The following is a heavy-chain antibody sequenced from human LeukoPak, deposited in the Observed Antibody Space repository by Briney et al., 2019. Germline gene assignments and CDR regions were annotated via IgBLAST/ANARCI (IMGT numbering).Heavy chain of an antibody. D-gene: IGHD5-12*01. CDR3: ARSAEWLRNAFDI. Sequence: SETLSLSCSVSGASTSHFYWNWIRQPPGKGLEWIGYMHNSGSSKHSPSLKSRVTISIDTSKNLFSLQLTSVTAADTAIYYCARSAEWLRNAFDIWGKGTMVSVSS. CDR2: MHNSGSS. J-gene: IGHJ3*02. CDR1: GASTSHFY. V-gene: IGHV4-59*01.